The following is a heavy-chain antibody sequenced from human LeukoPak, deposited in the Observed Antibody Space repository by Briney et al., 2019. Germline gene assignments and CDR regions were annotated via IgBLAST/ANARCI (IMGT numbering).Heavy chain of an antibody. Sequence: SDTLSLTCTVSGGSISGHYWTWVRQPPEKGLEWIGFIYYSGSTNYNPSLKSRVTISVDTSKNQFSLRLSSVTAADTAVYYCARGAQAGQWLFDYWGQGTLVTVSS. J-gene: IGHJ4*02. CDR1: GGSISGHY. D-gene: IGHD3-22*01. V-gene: IGHV4-59*11. CDR2: IYYSGST. CDR3: ARGAQAGQWLFDY.